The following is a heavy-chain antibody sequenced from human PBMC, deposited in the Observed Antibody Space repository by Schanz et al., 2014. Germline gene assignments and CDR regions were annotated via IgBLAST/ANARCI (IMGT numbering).Heavy chain of an antibody. CDR2: VFPNGIT. Sequence: QVQLQESGPGLVKPSQTLSLTCTVSGGSISSGTYYWSWIRQHAGKALEWVGRVFPNGITNYNPALKSRATISLNTSKYQFSLTLTSLTAADTAVYYCARDTTWRLDLWGRGTLVTVSS. V-gene: IGHV4-61*02. J-gene: IGHJ2*01. CDR1: GGSISSGTYY. D-gene: IGHD1-1*01. CDR3: ARDTTWRLDL.